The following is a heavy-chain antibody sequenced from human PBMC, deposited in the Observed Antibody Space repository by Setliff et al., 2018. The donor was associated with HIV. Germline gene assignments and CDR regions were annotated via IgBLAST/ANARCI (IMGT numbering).Heavy chain of an antibody. J-gene: IGHJ4*02. Sequence: SETLSLTCAVSGDSLSNYYWSWIRQPAGQGLEWIGHIYASDSSGSTNYNPSLKSRVTMSLDTSKNQFSLNLNSVTAADAAVYFCARAREGWKPFAFDYWGQGTLVTVSS. D-gene: IGHD1-1*01. CDR1: GDSLSNYY. CDR2: IYASDSSGST. V-gene: IGHV4-4*07. CDR3: ARAREGWKPFAFDY.